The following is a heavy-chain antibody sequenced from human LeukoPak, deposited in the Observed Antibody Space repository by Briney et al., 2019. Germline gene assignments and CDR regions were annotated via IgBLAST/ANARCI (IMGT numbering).Heavy chain of an antibody. Sequence: SETLSLTCAVYGGSFSGYYWSWIRQPPGKGPEWIGEINHSGSTSYNPSLKSRVTISVDASKNQFSLKLSSVTAADTAVYYCARHSGNYFYYFDYWGQGTLVTASS. CDR1: GGSFSGYY. CDR2: INHSGST. J-gene: IGHJ4*02. V-gene: IGHV4-34*01. CDR3: ARHSGNYFYYFDY. D-gene: IGHD1-26*01.